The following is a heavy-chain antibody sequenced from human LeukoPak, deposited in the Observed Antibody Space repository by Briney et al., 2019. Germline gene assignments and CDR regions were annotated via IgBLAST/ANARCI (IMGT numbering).Heavy chain of an antibody. V-gene: IGHV3-74*01. CDR2: ISNDGSSS. Sequence: GGSLRLSCVASEFIFRKYAMNWVRQAPGKGLEWVSDISNDGSSSSYADSVKGRFTISRDNAKNTLYLQMSSLRVEDTAMYYCVRDSGGPDYWGQGTLVTVSS. CDR3: VRDSGGPDY. D-gene: IGHD2-15*01. J-gene: IGHJ4*02. CDR1: EFIFRKYA.